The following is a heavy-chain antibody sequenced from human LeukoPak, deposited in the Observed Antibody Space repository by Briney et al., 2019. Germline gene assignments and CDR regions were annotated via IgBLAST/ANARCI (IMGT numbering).Heavy chain of an antibody. CDR3: ARGEEGREYYYGSGSYYELDY. V-gene: IGHV4-34*01. CDR2: INHSGST. CDR1: GGSFSGYY. Sequence: SETLSLTCAVYGGSFSGYYWSWIRQPPGKGLEWIGEINHSGSTNYNPSLKSRVTISVDTSKNQFSLKLSSVTAADTAVYYCARGEEGREYYYGSGSYYELDYWGQGTLVTVSS. D-gene: IGHD3-10*01. J-gene: IGHJ4*02.